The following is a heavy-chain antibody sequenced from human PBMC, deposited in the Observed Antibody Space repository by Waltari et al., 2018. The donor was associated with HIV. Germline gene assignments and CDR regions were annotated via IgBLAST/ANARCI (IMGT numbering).Heavy chain of an antibody. CDR3: ARGPSSSWPNWFDP. CDR1: VGSFSGYY. J-gene: IGHJ5*02. CDR2: INHSGRT. V-gene: IGHV4-34*01. Sequence: QVQLQQSGAGLLKPSETLSLTCAVYVGSFSGYYWSWIRQPPGKGLEWIGEINHSGRTNYNPSLKSRVTISVDTAKNQFSLKLSAVTAADTAVYYCARGPSSSWPNWFDPWGQGTLVTVSS. D-gene: IGHD6-13*01.